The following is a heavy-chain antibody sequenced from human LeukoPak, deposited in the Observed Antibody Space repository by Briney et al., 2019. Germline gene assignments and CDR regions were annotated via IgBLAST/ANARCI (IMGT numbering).Heavy chain of an antibody. Sequence: PGGSLRLSCVGSGFNFSDYYMSWIRQAPGKGLEWVSYICDSGRTIYYADSVKGRFTISRDNAKNSVYLQMNNLRAEDTAVYYCARDRLGDYDHSGYYDKWGQGTLVTVSS. J-gene: IGHJ4*02. CDR3: ARDRLGDYDHSGYYDK. CDR1: GFNFSDYY. CDR2: ICDSGRTI. V-gene: IGHV3-11*01. D-gene: IGHD3-22*01.